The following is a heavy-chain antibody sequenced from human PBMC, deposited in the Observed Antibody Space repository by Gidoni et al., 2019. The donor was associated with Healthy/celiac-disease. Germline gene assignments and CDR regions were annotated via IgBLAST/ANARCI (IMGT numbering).Heavy chain of an antibody. Sequence: QITLKESGPTLVKPTQTLTLTCTFSGFSLSTSGVGVGWIRQPPGKALEWLALIYWDDDKRYSPSLKSRLTITKDTSKNQVVLTMTNMDPVDTATYYCAHSTYYYGSGSYPDYFDYWGQGTLVTVSS. V-gene: IGHV2-5*02. J-gene: IGHJ4*02. CDR1: GFSLSTSGVG. CDR2: IYWDDDK. CDR3: AHSTYYYGSGSYPDYFDY. D-gene: IGHD3-10*01.